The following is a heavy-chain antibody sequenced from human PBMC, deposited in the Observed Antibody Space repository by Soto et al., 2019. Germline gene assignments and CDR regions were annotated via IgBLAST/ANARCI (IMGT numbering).Heavy chain of an antibody. V-gene: IGHV3-74*01. D-gene: IGHD2-21*02. CDR3: SRTFPVTSYWYFDL. Sequence: EVQLVESGGGLVQPGGSLKLSCAASGFTLSAYWRYWVRQPPGKGPVWISRINSDGSDITYADSVKGRFTISRDKAKNTLYLQMNSLRDEDTAVYYCSRTFPVTSYWYFDLWGRGTLVTVSS. CDR2: INSDGSDI. J-gene: IGHJ2*01. CDR1: GFTLSAYW.